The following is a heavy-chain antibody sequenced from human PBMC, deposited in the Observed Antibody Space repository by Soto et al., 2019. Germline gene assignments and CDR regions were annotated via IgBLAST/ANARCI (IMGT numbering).Heavy chain of an antibody. CDR3: ARVAQTTVTDNWFDP. D-gene: IGHD4-17*01. Sequence: QVQLVESGGGVVQPGRSLRLSCAASGFTFSSYGMHWVRQAPGKGLEWVAVIWYDGSNKYYADSVKGRFTISRDNSKNTLDLQMNSLRAEDTAVYYCARVAQTTVTDNWFDPWGQGTLVTVSS. V-gene: IGHV3-33*01. CDR2: IWYDGSNK. J-gene: IGHJ5*02. CDR1: GFTFSSYG.